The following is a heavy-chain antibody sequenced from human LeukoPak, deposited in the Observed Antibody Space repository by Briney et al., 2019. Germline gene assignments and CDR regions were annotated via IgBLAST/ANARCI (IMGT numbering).Heavy chain of an antibody. CDR1: GYTFTSYG. CDR3: ARDAGFGWLDP. Sequence: ASVKVSCKASGYTFTSYGISWVRQAPGQGLEWMGWISAYNGNTNYAQKLQGRVTMTTDTSTSTAYVELRSLRSDDTAVYYCARDAGFGWLDPWGQGTLVTVSS. V-gene: IGHV1-18*04. D-gene: IGHD3-9*01. J-gene: IGHJ5*02. CDR2: ISAYNGNT.